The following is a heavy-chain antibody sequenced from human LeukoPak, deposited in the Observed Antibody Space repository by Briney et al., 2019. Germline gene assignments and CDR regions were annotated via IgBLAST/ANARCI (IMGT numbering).Heavy chain of an antibody. D-gene: IGHD6-6*01. V-gene: IGHV4-59*01. J-gene: IGHJ6*02. CDR3: ARAIAPRPPHTPYHYGMAV. Sequence: SETRSLTCTVSGGSISSYYWSCIRQPPVKVLELTGHIYYSGSTNYNPSLKSRVTITVDTSQTQFSLKLSPVPAADKAVYYCARAIAPRPPHTPYHYGMAVRGQGTTVTVSS. CDR1: GGSISSYY. CDR2: IYYSGST.